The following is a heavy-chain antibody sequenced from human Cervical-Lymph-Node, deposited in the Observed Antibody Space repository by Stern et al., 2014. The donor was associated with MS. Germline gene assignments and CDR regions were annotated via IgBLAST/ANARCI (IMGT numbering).Heavy chain of an antibody. CDR2: ISDDGNKK. CDR3: ATFGGNAFDI. V-gene: IGHV3-30-3*01. J-gene: IGHJ3*02. Sequence: VQLVESGGGVVQPGRSLRLSCTGSGFTFDTYAIHWVRQAPGKGLEWVAVISDDGNKKYYTDSVTGRFTISRDNSKSMVFLQLSSLGPKDTAVYYCATFGGNAFDIWGQGTTVTVSS. CDR1: GFTFDTYA. D-gene: IGHD3-3*01.